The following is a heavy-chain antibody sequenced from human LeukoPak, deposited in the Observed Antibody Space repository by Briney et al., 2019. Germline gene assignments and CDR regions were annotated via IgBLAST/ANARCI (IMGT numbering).Heavy chain of an antibody. CDR2: IMQDGSEK. J-gene: IGHJ3*02. CDR3: AREVYSSSRPADAFDI. CDR1: GFTFSYHW. Sequence: GGSLTLSCAASGFTFSYHWMTWVRQAPGKGLEWVANIMQDGSEKNYVDSVKGRFTISRDNARNSLYLQMSSLGAEDTAVYYCAREVYSSSRPADAFDIWGQGTVVTVSS. V-gene: IGHV3-7*01. D-gene: IGHD6-13*01.